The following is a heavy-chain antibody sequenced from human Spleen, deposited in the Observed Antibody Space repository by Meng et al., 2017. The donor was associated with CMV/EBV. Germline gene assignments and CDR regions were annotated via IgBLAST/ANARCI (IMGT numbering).Heavy chain of an antibody. CDR2: ISSSSSYI. CDR1: GFTFSSYS. Sequence: GESLKISCAASGFTFSSYSMNWVRQAPGKGLEWVSSISSSSSYIYYADSVKGRFTISRDNAKKSLYLQMNSLRAEDTAVYYCARAAQFDYWGQGTLVTVSS. CDR3: ARAAQFDY. D-gene: IGHD6-25*01. V-gene: IGHV3-21*01. J-gene: IGHJ4*02.